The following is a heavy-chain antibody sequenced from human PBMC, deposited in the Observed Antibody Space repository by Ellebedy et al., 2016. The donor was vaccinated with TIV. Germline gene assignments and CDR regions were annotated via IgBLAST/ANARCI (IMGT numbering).Heavy chain of an antibody. V-gene: IGHV3-23*01. CDR2: ISGSGGST. Sequence: GESLKISCAASGFTFSSYAMSWVRQAPGKGLEWVSAISGSGGSTYYADSVKGRFTISRDNSKNTLYLQMNSLRAEDTAVYYCAKKGFGGSGSYSRTYYFDYWGQGTLVTVSS. J-gene: IGHJ4*02. D-gene: IGHD3-10*01. CDR1: GFTFSSYA. CDR3: AKKGFGGSGSYSRTYYFDY.